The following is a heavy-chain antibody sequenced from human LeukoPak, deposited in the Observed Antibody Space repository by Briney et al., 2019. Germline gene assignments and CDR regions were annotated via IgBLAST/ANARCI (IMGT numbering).Heavy chain of an antibody. Sequence: ASVKVSCKASGYTFTSYGISCVRQAPGQGLEWMGWISAYNGNTNYAQKLQGRVTMTTDTSTSTAYMELRSLRSDDTAVYYCARGSTHDYGDYDFDYWGQGTLVTVSS. J-gene: IGHJ4*02. CDR2: ISAYNGNT. D-gene: IGHD4-17*01. CDR3: ARGSTHDYGDYDFDY. V-gene: IGHV1-18*01. CDR1: GYTFTSYG.